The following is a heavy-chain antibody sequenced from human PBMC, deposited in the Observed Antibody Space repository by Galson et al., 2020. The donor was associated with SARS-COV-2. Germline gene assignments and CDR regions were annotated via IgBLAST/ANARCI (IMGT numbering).Heavy chain of an antibody. CDR3: ARSRAYCSGGICYDFYYYGMDV. CDR1: GFSLSTSGMC. D-gene: IGHD2-15*01. Sequence: SGPTLVKPTQTLTLTCSFSGFSLSTSGMCVSWIRQPPGKALEWLARIDWEDDNKFSTSLKTRLTISKDASKNQVVLTMTNVDPVDTATYYCARSRAYCSGGICYDFYYYGMDVWGRGTTVTVSS. J-gene: IGHJ6*02. CDR2: IDWEDDN. V-gene: IGHV2-70*11.